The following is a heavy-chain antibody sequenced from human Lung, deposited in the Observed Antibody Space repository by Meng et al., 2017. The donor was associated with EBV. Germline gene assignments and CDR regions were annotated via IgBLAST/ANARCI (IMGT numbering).Heavy chain of an antibody. Sequence: QVDLQRWGDGLLKPSKTPSLTCGVSGRSLSSSYWSWIRQPPGKGLEWIGQINYSGITNYNPSLKSRVTISVDTSKNQFSLSLNSVTAADTAVYYCARERDTRWFDPWGRGTLVTVSS. V-gene: IGHV4-34*01. CDR3: ARERDTRWFDP. CDR2: INYSGIT. J-gene: IGHJ5*02. CDR1: GRSLSSSY. D-gene: IGHD5-18*01.